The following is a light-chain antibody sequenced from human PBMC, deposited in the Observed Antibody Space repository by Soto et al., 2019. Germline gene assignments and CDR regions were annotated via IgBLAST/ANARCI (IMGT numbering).Light chain of an antibody. J-gene: IGKJ4*01. CDR3: LLFNTYPQS. Sequence: AIQLTQSPSSLSASIGDRVTITCRARQGIGSALAWYQQAPGKPPKLLIFDASTLENGVPSRFSGGGSGTYFTLTISSLQPEDCATYYCLLFNTYPQSFGGGTKVEIK. CDR1: QGIGSA. V-gene: IGKV1-13*02. CDR2: DAS.